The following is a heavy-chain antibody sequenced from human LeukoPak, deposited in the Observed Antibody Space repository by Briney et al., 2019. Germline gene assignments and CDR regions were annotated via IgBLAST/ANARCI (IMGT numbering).Heavy chain of an antibody. CDR1: GHSISSSSDY. D-gene: IGHD3-10*01. Sequence: PSETLSLTCTVSGHSISSSSDYWSWIRQPPGKGREWIGFSYYNGSTNYKPSLKSRVTISVDMSKNQFSLSLRSVTAADTAVYYCARGALLWFGAKMEYYFDYWGQGTPLTVSS. J-gene: IGHJ4*02. CDR2: SYYNGST. CDR3: ARGALLWFGAKMEYYFDY. V-gene: IGHV4-61*01.